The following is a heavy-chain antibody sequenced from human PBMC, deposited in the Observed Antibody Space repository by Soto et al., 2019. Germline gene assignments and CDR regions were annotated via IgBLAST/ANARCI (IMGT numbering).Heavy chain of an antibody. CDR2: IKQDGSEK. J-gene: IGHJ3*02. D-gene: IGHD3-22*01. CDR3: ARWDYYDSSGYYYAVAAFDI. V-gene: IGHV3-7*01. Sequence: VQLVESGGGLVQPGGSLRLSCAASGFTFSSYWMSWVRQAPGKGLEWVANIKQDGSEKYYVDSVKGRFTISRDNAKNSLYLQMNSLRAEDTAVYYCARWDYYDSSGYYYAVAAFDIWGQGTMVTVSS. CDR1: GFTFSSYW.